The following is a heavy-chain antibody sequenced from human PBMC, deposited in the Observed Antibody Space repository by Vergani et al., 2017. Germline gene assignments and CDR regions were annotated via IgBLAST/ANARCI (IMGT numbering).Heavy chain of an antibody. Sequence: QVQLQESGPGLVKPSQTLSLTCTVSGSSISSGDYYWSWIRQPPGKGLEWIGYIYYSGSTYYNPSLKSRVTISVDTSKNQFSLKRSSVTAADTAVYYCAGVRRDDSSGYYYYYGMDVWGQGTTVTVSS. J-gene: IGHJ6*02. V-gene: IGHV4-30-4*01. CDR3: AGVRRDDSSGYYYYYGMDV. CDR1: GSSISSGDYY. D-gene: IGHD3-22*01. CDR2: IYYSGST.